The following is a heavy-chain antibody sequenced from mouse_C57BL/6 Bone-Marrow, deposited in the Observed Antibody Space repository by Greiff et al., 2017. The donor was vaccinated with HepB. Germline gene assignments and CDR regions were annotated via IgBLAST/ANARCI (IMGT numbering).Heavy chain of an antibody. V-gene: IGHV1-5*01. CDR2: IYPGNSDT. D-gene: IGHD1-1*01. CDR3: TRLVITTVVEDY. Sequence: EVQLQQSGTVLARPGASVKMSCKTSDYTFTSYWMHWVKQRPGQGLEWIGAIYPGNSDTSYNQKFKGKAKLTAVTSASTAYMELSSLTNEDSAVYYCTRLVITTVVEDYWGQGTTLTVSS. J-gene: IGHJ2*01. CDR1: DYTFTSYW.